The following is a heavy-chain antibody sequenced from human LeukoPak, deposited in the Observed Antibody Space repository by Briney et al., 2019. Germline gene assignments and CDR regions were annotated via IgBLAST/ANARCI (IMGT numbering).Heavy chain of an antibody. CDR2: ISSSGSPM. Sequence: EPGGSLRLSCAASGFTFSSYEMNWVRQAPGKGLEWVSYISSSGSPMYYADSVKGRLTISRDNAKNSLYLQMNSLRAEDTAVYYCARVGTQGYFDYWGQGTLVTVSS. CDR3: ARVGTQGYFDY. CDR1: GFTFSSYE. V-gene: IGHV3-48*03. J-gene: IGHJ4*02. D-gene: IGHD1-1*01.